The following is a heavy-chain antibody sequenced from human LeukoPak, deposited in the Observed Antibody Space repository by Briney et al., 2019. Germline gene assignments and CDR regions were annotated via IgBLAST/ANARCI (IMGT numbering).Heavy chain of an antibody. J-gene: IGHJ4*02. CDR1: GGSISSSSYY. V-gene: IGHV4-39*07. Sequence: SETLSLTCTVSGGSISSSSYYWGWIRQPPGKGLEWIGYIYHSGSTYYNPSLKSRVTISVDRSKNQFSLKLSSVTAADTAVYYCAREEAYYFDYWGQGTLVTVSS. CDR2: IYHSGST. CDR3: AREEAYYFDY.